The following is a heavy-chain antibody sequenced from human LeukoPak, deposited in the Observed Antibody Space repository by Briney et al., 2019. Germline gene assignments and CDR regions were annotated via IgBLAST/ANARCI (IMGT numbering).Heavy chain of an antibody. J-gene: IGHJ6*03. CDR1: GGSISSSSYY. D-gene: IGHD4-11*01. Sequence: SSETLSLTCTVSGGSISSSSYYWGWIRQPPGKGLEWVESIYYSGSTYYNPSLKSRVTISVDTSKNQFSLKLSSVTAADTAVYYCAAKYGNPKAAYYYYYMDVWGKGTTVTVSS. CDR3: AAKYGNPKAAYYYYYMDV. V-gene: IGHV4-39*01. CDR2: IYYSGST.